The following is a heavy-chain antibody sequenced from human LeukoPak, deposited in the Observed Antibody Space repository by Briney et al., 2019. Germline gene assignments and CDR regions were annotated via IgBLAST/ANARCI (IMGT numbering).Heavy chain of an antibody. V-gene: IGHV3-21*01. Sequence: PGGSLRLSCAASGFTFSSYSMNWVRQAPGKGLEWVSSISSSSSYIYYADSVKGRFTISRDNAKNSLYLQMNSLRAEDTAVYYCARPLYGSYDAFDIWGQGTMVTVSS. D-gene: IGHD1-26*01. CDR1: GFTFSSYS. CDR3: ARPLYGSYDAFDI. J-gene: IGHJ3*02. CDR2: ISSSSSYI.